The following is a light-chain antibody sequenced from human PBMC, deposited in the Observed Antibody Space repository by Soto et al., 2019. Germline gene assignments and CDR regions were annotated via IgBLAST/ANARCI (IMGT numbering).Light chain of an antibody. Sequence: QSALTQPPSASGSPGQSVTISCTGTSIDVGGYNFVSWYQQHPGKAPKLLIYEVSKRSSGVPDRFSGSKSDNTASLTVSGLQAEDEADYYCQSYDSSLSGYVFGTGTKPNVL. J-gene: IGLJ1*01. CDR1: SIDVGGYNF. CDR2: EVS. V-gene: IGLV2-8*01. CDR3: QSYDSSLSGYV.